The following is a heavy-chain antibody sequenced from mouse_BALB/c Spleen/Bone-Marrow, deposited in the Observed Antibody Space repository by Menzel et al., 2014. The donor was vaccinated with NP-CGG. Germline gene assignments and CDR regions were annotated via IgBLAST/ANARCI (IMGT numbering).Heavy chain of an antibody. CDR1: GFDFSRYW. Sequence: VQLQQSGGGLVQPGGSLKLSCAASGFDFSRYWMSWVRPAPGKGLQWIGEINPESNTINYTPSLKDKFIISRDNAKNTLCLQMSRVRSEDTALYCCARLGYYGWFAYWGQGTLVTVPA. V-gene: IGHV4-1*02. CDR2: INPESNTI. D-gene: IGHD2-3*01. J-gene: IGHJ3*01. CDR3: ARLGYYGWFAY.